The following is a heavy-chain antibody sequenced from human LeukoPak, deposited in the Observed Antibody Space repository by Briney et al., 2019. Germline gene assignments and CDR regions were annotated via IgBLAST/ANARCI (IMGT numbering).Heavy chain of an antibody. J-gene: IGHJ4*02. CDR1: GFTFSDFY. D-gene: IGHD5-18*01. Sequence: GGSLRLSCAASGFTFSDFYMHWVRQAPGRGLFWVSSINPHGSQTYYADSVKGRFTISRDNSKNTLYLQMNSLRAEDTAVYYCAKDRRWDTAMAADYWGQGTLVTVSS. V-gene: IGHV3-74*01. CDR2: INPHGSQT. CDR3: AKDRRWDTAMAADY.